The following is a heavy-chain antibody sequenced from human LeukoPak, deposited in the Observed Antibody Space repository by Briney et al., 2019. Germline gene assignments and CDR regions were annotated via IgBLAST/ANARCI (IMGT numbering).Heavy chain of an antibody. J-gene: IGHJ4*02. CDR2: IYTSGST. D-gene: IGHD2-2*02. Sequence: SETLSLTCTVSGGSISSGSYYWSWIRQPAGKGLEWIGRIYTSGSTNYNPSLKSRVTISVDTSKNQFSLKLSSVTAADTAVYYCARSLGYCSSTSCYNRAGYFDYWGQGTLVTVSP. V-gene: IGHV4-61*02. CDR1: GGSISSGSYY. CDR3: ARSLGYCSSTSCYNRAGYFDY.